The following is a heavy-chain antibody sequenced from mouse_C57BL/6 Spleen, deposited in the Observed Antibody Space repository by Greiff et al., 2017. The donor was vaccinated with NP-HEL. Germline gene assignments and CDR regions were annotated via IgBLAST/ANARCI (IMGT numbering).Heavy chain of an antibody. V-gene: IGHV3-6*01. D-gene: IGHD1-1*01. CDR2: ISYDGSN. J-gene: IGHJ1*03. CDR1: GYSITSGYY. Sequence: VQLKESGPGLVKPSQSLSLTCSVTGYSITSGYYWNWIRQFPGNKLEWMGYISYDGSNNYNPSLKNRISITRDTSKNQFFLKLNSVTTEDTATYYCAREGSSTYWYFDVWGTGTTVTVSS. CDR3: AREGSSTYWYFDV.